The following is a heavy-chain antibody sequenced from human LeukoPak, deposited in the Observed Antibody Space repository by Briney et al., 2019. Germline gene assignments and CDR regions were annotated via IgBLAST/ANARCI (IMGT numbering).Heavy chain of an antibody. J-gene: IGHJ4*02. CDR2: IYYSGST. V-gene: IGHV4-59*12. Sequence: PSETLSLTCTVSGGSISSYYWSWIRQPPGKGLEWIGYIYYSGSTNYNPSLKSRVTISVDTSKNQFSLKLSSVTAADTAVYYCARSTYGTLFFDYWGQGTLVTVSS. D-gene: IGHD4-17*01. CDR1: GGSISSYY. CDR3: ARSTYGTLFFDY.